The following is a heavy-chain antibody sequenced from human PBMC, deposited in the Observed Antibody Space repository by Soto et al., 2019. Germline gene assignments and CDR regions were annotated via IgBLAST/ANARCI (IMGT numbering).Heavy chain of an antibody. J-gene: IGHJ4*02. CDR3: ARDGPSGSYNLDY. D-gene: IGHD1-26*01. Sequence: VKVSCKASGYTFTSYYIHWVRQAPGQGPEWMGIINPSGGSTTYAQKFQGRVTMTGDTSTSTVYMELSSLRSEDTAVYYCARDGPSGSYNLDYWGQGTLVTVSS. V-gene: IGHV1-46*01. CDR2: INPSGGST. CDR1: GYTFTSYY.